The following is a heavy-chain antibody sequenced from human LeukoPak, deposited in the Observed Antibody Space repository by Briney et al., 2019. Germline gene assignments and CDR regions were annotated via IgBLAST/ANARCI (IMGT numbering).Heavy chain of an antibody. CDR2: LIGSSGST. D-gene: IGHD5-12*01. CDR3: AKGAYDYIEIGYFDS. J-gene: IGHJ4*02. CDR1: GFTSTGYA. V-gene: IGHV3-23*01. Sequence: GGSLRLSCAASGFTSTGYAMNWVRQAPGKGLEWVSVLIGSSGSTDYADSVKGRFTISRDNSKNTLFLQMNSLRAEDTAIYYCAKGAYDYIEIGYFDSWGQGTLVTVSS.